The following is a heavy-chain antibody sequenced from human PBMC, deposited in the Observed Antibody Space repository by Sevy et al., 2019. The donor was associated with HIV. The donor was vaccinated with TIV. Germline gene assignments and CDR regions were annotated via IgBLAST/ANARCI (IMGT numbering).Heavy chain of an antibody. CDR2: FSFGCGKI. CDR3: AKAGCRKPHDY. CDR1: GFTFSNYA. D-gene: IGHD6-19*01. Sequence: GGSLRLSCAASGFTFSNYAMSWVRQAPGKGLEWVSTFSFGCGKINYADSVKGRFTISRDNSKNTLYLQMNSLRAEDTALYYCAKAGCRKPHDYWGQGTLVTVSS. J-gene: IGHJ4*02. V-gene: IGHV3-23*01.